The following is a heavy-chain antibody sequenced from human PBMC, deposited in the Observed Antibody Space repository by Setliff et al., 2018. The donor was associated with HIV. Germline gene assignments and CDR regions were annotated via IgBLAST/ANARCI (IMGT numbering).Heavy chain of an antibody. Sequence: ASVKVSCKASGYTFTSYGISWVRQAPGQGLEWMAWISAFSGNTHYAQKFQGRVTMTTDTSTSTAYMELRSLRSDDTAVYYCARDKLSDAFDVWGPGTMVTVSS. V-gene: IGHV1-18*01. D-gene: IGHD1-1*01. J-gene: IGHJ3*01. CDR2: ISAFSGNT. CDR1: GYTFTSYG. CDR3: ARDKLSDAFDV.